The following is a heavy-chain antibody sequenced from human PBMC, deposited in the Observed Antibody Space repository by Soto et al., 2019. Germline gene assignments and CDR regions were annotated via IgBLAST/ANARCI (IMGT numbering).Heavy chain of an antibody. CDR2: ISSSGSI. D-gene: IGHD2-15*01. V-gene: IGHV3-11*01. J-gene: IGHJ4*02. CDR3: ARDGPVVLAVHS. Sequence: QVQLVESGGGLVKPAGSLRLSCAASGFIVSDYYMSWIRQAPGKGLEWVSYISSSGSIYNADAVKGRFNISRDNAKNALYLQMNSLRADDTAVYYCARDGPVVLAVHSWGQGTLVTVSS. CDR1: GFIVSDYY.